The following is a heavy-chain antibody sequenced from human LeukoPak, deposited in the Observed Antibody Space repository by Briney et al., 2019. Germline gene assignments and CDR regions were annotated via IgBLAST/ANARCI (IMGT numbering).Heavy chain of an antibody. D-gene: IGHD2-2*01. CDR2: ISVIVGNT. J-gene: IGHJ4*02. CDR3: AKDRLGYCSSTSCTAPLDY. V-gene: IGHV3-23*01. CDR1: GFTFSSYA. Sequence: GGSLRLSCAASGFTFSSYAMSWVRQAPGKGLEWVSAISVIVGNTYYEGSVKGRITNSRKKSKNPLYLQMNSLRAEDTGVYYCAKDRLGYCSSTSCTAPLDYWGQGTLVTVSS.